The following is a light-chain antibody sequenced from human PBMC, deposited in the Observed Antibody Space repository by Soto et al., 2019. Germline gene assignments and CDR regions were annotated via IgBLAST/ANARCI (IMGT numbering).Light chain of an antibody. Sequence: ALTQPASVSGSPGQSITISCTGTSSDVGGYNYVSWYQQHPGKAPKLMIYEVSNRPSGVSNRFSGSKSGTTASLTISGLQAEDEADYYCSSYTSSSTQVFXTGTKVTVL. V-gene: IGLV2-14*01. CDR1: SSDVGGYNY. J-gene: IGLJ1*01. CDR2: EVS. CDR3: SSYTSSSTQV.